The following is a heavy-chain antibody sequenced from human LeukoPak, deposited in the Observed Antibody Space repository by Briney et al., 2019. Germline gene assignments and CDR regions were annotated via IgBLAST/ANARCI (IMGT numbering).Heavy chain of an antibody. CDR1: GGSLSNYY. D-gene: IGHD2-15*01. J-gene: IGHJ3*02. CDR3: ARGRYCSADICTGGDSFDI. V-gene: IGHV4-4*07. CDR2: KYARGSS. Sequence: SETLSPTCPVSGGSLSNYYWSWLRPPAGRGLEWVGRKYARGSSNYNPPVESRVTMSVDTSKNQFSLKLRSVTAADTAVYYCARGRYCSADICTGGDSFDIWGQGTMVSVSP.